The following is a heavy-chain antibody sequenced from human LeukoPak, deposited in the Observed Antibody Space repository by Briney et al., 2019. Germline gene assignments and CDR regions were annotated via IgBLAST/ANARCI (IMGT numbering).Heavy chain of an antibody. D-gene: IGHD1-26*01. CDR1: GFTFSSYG. V-gene: IGHV3-30*18. Sequence: GRSPRLSCAASGFTFSSYGMHWVRQAPGKGLEWVAVISYDGSNKYYADSVKGRFTISRDNSKNTLYLQMNSLRAEDTAVYYCAKPWELLGDGTTYGMDVWGQGTTVTVSS. CDR3: AKPWELLGDGTTYGMDV. J-gene: IGHJ6*02. CDR2: ISYDGSNK.